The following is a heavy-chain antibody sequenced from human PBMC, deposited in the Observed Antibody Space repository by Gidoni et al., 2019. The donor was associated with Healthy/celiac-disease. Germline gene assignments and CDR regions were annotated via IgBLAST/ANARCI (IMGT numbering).Heavy chain of an antibody. CDR3: AEAVDTAMPEDY. D-gene: IGHD5-18*01. J-gene: IGHJ4*02. CDR1: GFTFSSYA. V-gene: IGHV3-23*01. CDR2: ISGSGGST. Sequence: EVQLLESGGGLVQPGGSLRLSCAASGFTFSSYAMSWVRQAPGQGLVWVSAISGSGGSTYYADSGKGRFTISRDNSKNTLYLQMNSLRAEDTAVYYCAEAVDTAMPEDYWGQGTLVTVSS.